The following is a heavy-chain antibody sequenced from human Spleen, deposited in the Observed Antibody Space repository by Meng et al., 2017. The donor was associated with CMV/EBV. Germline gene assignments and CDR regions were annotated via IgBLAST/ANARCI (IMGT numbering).Heavy chain of an antibody. CDR1: GDSVSSSSAA. CDR2: TYYRSKWYN. Sequence: LPQSGPGLWNPSPTPPPPLAIPGDSVSSSSAAWNWIRQSPSRGLEWLGRTYYRSKWYNDYAVSVKSRITINPDTSKNQFSLQLNSVTPEDTAVYYCARSGGIAASGWFDPWGQGTLVTVSS. J-gene: IGHJ5*02. CDR3: ARSGGIAASGWFDP. V-gene: IGHV6-1*01. D-gene: IGHD6-13*01.